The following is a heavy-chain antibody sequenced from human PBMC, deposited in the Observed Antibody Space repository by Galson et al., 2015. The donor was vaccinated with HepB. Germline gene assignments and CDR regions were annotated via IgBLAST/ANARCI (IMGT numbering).Heavy chain of an antibody. D-gene: IGHD3-10*01. CDR3: ARDLAVWFGELLPLYGMDV. CDR1: GFTFSSYG. J-gene: IGHJ6*02. V-gene: IGHV3-33*08. CDR2: IWYDGSNK. Sequence: SLRLSCAASGFTFSSYGMHWVRQAPGKGLEWVAVIWYDGSNKYYADSVKGRFTISRDNSKNTLYLQMNSLRAEDTAVYYCARDLAVWFGELLPLYGMDVWGQGTTVTVSS.